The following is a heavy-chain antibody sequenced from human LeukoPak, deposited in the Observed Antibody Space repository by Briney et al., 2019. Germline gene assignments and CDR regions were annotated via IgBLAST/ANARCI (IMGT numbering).Heavy chain of an antibody. V-gene: IGHV3-33*01. J-gene: IGHJ4*02. CDR1: GFAFNTYA. CDR3: ARETFGSGSYPDF. Sequence: GRSLRLSCAASGFAFNTYAMHWVRQAPGQGLEWVALIWHDGSHKFYSNSVRGQLTISRDNSKNTVSLQMNNLRPEDTAVYYCARETFGSGSYPDFWGQGTLVTVSS. D-gene: IGHD3-10*01. CDR2: IWHDGSHK.